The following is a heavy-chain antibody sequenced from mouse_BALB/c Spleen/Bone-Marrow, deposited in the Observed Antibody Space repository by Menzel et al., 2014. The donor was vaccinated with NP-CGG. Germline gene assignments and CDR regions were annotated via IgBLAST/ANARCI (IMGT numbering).Heavy chain of an antibody. CDR1: GFTFSSYG. J-gene: IGHJ3*01. D-gene: IGHD2-10*01. V-gene: IGHV5-6*01. CDR3: ARGGGAYYGNYWFAY. CDR2: ISSGGSYT. Sequence: EVKLMESGGDLVKPGGSLKLSCAASGFTFSSYGMSWVRRTPDKRLEWVATISSGGSYTYYPDSVKGRFTISRDNAKNPLYLQMGSLKSEDTAMYYCARGGGAYYGNYWFAYWGQGTLVTVSA.